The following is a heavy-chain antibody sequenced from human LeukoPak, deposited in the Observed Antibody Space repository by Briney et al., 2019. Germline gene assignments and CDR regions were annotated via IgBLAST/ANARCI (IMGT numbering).Heavy chain of an antibody. Sequence: GGSLRLSCAASGFTFSSYSMNWVRQAPGKGLGWVSSISSSSSYIYYADSVKGRFTISRDNAKNSLYLQMNSLRAEDTVVYYCARKGDCSSTSCYRNAFDIWGQGTMVTVSS. V-gene: IGHV3-21*01. J-gene: IGHJ3*02. D-gene: IGHD2-2*01. CDR1: GFTFSSYS. CDR3: ARKGDCSSTSCYRNAFDI. CDR2: ISSSSSYI.